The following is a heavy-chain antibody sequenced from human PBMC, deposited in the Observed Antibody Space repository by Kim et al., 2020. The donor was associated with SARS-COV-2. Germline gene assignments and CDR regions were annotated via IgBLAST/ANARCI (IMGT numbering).Heavy chain of an antibody. CDR2: INHSGST. CDR1: GGSFSGYY. J-gene: IGHJ6*01. D-gene: IGHD4-17*01. Sequence: SETLSLTCAVYGGSFSGYYWSWIRQPPGKGLEWIGEINHSGSTNYNPSLKSRVTISVDTSKNQFSLKLSSVTAADTAVYYCARSTTVTTFYYYYCGMDVWRQETTVTVSS. CDR3: ARSTTVTTFYYYYCGMDV. V-gene: IGHV4-34*01.